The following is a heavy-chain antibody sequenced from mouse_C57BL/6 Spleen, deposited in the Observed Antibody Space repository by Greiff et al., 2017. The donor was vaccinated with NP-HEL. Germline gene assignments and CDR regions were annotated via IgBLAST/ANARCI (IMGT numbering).Heavy chain of an antibody. CDR1: GYTFTSYT. V-gene: IGHV1-4*01. CDR2: INPSSGYT. CDR3: ARKGELYFDD. J-gene: IGHJ2*01. Sequence: VQLKESGAELARPGASVKMSCKASGYTFTSYTMHWVKQRPGQGLEWIGYINPSSGYTKYNQKFKDKATLTADKSSSTAYMQLSSLTSEDSAVYYCARKGELYFDDRGQGTTLTVSS.